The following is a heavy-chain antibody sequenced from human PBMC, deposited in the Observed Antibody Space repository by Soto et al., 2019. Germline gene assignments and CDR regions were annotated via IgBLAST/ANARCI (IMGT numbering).Heavy chain of an antibody. CDR2: INHSGST. J-gene: IGHJ3*02. D-gene: IGHD6-13*01. V-gene: IGHV4-34*01. CDR3: ASSIAALWEGVAFDI. CDR1: GGSFSGYY. Sequence: SETLSLTCAVYGGSFSGYYWSWIRQPPGKGLEWIGEINHSGSTNYDPSLKSRVTISVDTSKNQFSLKLSSVTAADTAVYYCASSIAALWEGVAFDIWGQGTMVTVSS.